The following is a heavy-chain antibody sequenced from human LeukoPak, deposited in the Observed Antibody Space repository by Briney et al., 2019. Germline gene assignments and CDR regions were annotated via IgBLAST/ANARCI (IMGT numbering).Heavy chain of an antibody. CDR3: ARGGTVTTFDY. CDR2: IYYSGST. D-gene: IGHD4-17*01. J-gene: IGHJ4*02. Sequence: PSETLSLTCTFSGHSISSSGYYWGWIRQPPGKGLEWIGTIYYSGSTYYNPSLKSRVTISVDTSKNQFSLKLSSVTAADTAVYYCARGGTVTTFDYWGQGTLVTVSS. V-gene: IGHV4-39*01. CDR1: GHSISSSGYY.